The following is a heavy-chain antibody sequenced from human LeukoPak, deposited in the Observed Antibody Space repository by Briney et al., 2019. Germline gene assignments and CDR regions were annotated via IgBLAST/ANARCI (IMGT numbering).Heavy chain of an antibody. J-gene: IGHJ4*02. V-gene: IGHV3-30-3*01. Sequence: DPGRSLRLSCAASGFTFSSYAMHWVRQAPGKGLEWVAVISYDGSNKYYADSVKGRFTISRDNSKNTLYLQMNSLRAGDTAVYYCARDLYYGGNLLGIADYWGQGTLVTVSS. CDR3: ARDLYYGGNLLGIADY. CDR1: GFTFSSYA. D-gene: IGHD4-23*01. CDR2: ISYDGSNK.